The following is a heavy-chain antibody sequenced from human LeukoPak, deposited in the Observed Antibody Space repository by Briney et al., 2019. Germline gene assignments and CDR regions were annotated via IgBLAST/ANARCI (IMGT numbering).Heavy chain of an antibody. V-gene: IGHV4-59*12. CDR2: IYYSGRT. CDR3: ARDSYYYDSSGYYSY. D-gene: IGHD3-22*01. J-gene: IGHJ4*02. CDR1: GGSISSYY. Sequence: PSETLSLTCTVSGGSISSYYWSWIRQPPGKGLEWIGYIYYSGRTNYNPTLKSRVTISVDTSKNQFSLKLSSVTAADTAVYYCARDSYYYDSSGYYSYWGQGTLVTVSS.